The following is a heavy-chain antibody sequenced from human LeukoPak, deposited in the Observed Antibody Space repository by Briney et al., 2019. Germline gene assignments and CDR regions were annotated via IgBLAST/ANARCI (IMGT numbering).Heavy chain of an antibody. CDR1: GFTLSSYA. CDR3: ARGRHDYDFWSGQSYGMDV. J-gene: IGHJ6*02. CDR2: ISSRSSHI. D-gene: IGHD3-3*01. V-gene: IGHV3-21*01. Sequence: PGGSLRLSCAASGFTLSSYAMSWVRQAPGKGLEGGSSISSRSSHIYYADSVKGRFTSSRDNAKNSLYLQMNSLRAEDTAVYYCARGRHDYDFWSGQSYGMDVWGQGTTVTVSS.